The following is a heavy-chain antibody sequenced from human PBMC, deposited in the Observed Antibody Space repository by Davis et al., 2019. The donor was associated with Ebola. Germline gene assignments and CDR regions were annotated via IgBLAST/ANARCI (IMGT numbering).Heavy chain of an antibody. J-gene: IGHJ4*02. CDR3: ARALSSGYDGGDYFDY. D-gene: IGHD5-12*01. CDR1: GGSISSYY. Sequence: PSETLSLTCTVSGGSISSYYWSWIRQPPGKGLEWIGYIYYSGSTNYNPSLKSRVTISVDTSKNQFSLKLSSVTAADTAVYYCARALSSGYDGGDYFDYWGQGTLVTVSS. CDR2: IYYSGST. V-gene: IGHV4-59*01.